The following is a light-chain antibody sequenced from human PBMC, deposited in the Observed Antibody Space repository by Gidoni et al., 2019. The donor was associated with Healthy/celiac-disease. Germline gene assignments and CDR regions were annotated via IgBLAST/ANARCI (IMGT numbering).Light chain of an antibody. V-gene: IGKV4-1*01. CDR2: WAS. CDR1: QSVLYSSNNKNY. Sequence: DIVMTKSPDSLAVSMGERATINCKSSQSVLYSSNNKNYLAWYQQKPGQPPKLLIYWASTRESVVPDRFSGSGSGTDFTLTISSLQAEYVAVYYCQQYYSTPYTFGQGTKLEIK. CDR3: QQYYSTPYT. J-gene: IGKJ2*01.